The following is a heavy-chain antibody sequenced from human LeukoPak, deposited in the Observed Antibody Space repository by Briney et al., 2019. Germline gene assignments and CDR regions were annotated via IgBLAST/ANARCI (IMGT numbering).Heavy chain of an antibody. V-gene: IGHV1-2*04. CDR1: GYTFTGYY. CDR3: ARDGGAGPNY. J-gene: IGHJ4*02. Sequence: ASVKVSCKASGYTFTGYYMHWVRQAPGQGLEWMGWINPNSGGTNYAQKFQGWVTMTTDTSTSTAYMELRSLRSDDTAVYYCARDGGAGPNYWGQGTLVTVSS. D-gene: IGHD4-17*01. CDR2: INPNSGGT.